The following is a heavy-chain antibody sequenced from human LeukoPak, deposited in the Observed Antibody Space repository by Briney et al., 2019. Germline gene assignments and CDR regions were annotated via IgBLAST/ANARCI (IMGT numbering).Heavy chain of an antibody. CDR3: ARGDCSSTSCSFDY. Sequence: SQTLSLTCTVSVGSISSGSYYWSWIRQPAGKGLEWIGRFYTSENTKYNPSLKSRVTISVDTSKNQFSLKLTSVTAADTAVYYCARGDCSSTSCSFDYWGQGTLVTVSS. CDR1: VGSISSGSYY. CDR2: FYTSENT. V-gene: IGHV4-61*02. D-gene: IGHD2-2*01. J-gene: IGHJ4*02.